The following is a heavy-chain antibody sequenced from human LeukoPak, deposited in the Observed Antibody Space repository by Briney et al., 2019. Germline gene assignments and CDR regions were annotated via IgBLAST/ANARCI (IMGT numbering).Heavy chain of an antibody. D-gene: IGHD2-15*01. CDR2: ISGSGNRT. V-gene: IGHV3-23*01. CDR1: GFTFSSYT. J-gene: IGHJ6*02. CDR3: AKNLYCGGGSCYPSALGMDV. Sequence: GGSLRLSCAASGFTFSSYTMSWVRQAPGKGLEWVSSISGSGNRTYYADSVKGRFTISRDNSKNTLFLQMNSLRAEDTAVYYCAKNLYCGGGSCYPSALGMDVWGQGTTVTVSS.